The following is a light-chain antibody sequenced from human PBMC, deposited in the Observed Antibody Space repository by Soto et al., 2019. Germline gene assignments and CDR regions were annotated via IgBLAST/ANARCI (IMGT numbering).Light chain of an antibody. CDR3: QQYNNWPPT. V-gene: IGKV3-20*01. CDR1: QSVSSSY. CDR2: GAS. Sequence: EIVLTQSPGTLSLSPGERATLSCRASQSVSSSYLAWYQQKPGQAPRLLIYGASSRATGIPDRFSGSGSGTDFTLTISSLQSEDFAVYCCQQYNNWPPTFGQGTKVDI. J-gene: IGKJ1*01.